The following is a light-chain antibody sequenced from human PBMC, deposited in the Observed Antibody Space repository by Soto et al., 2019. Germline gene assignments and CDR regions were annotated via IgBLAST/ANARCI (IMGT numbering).Light chain of an antibody. CDR1: SSDVGGSKF. CDR2: EVS. V-gene: IGLV2-14*01. J-gene: IGLJ2*01. Sequence: QSALTQPASVSGSPGQSITISCTGTSSDVGGSKFVSWYQQHPGKAPKFLIYEVSNRPSGVSGRFSGSKSGNTASLTISGLQAEDEADYYCSSYTTTSALRVFGGGTKVTVL. CDR3: SSYTTTSALRV.